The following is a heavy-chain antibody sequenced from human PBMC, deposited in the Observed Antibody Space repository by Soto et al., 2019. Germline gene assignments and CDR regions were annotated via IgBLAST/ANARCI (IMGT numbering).Heavy chain of an antibody. CDR1: GFTFSSYA. CDR3: AKDFYGGNPRGWFDP. V-gene: IGHV3-23*01. D-gene: IGHD4-17*01. J-gene: IGHJ5*02. Sequence: GGSLRLSCAASGFTFSSYAMSWVRRAPGKGLEWVSSISGVGDRTYYADSVKGRFTISRDNSKNTLFLQMNSLRAEDTAIYYCAKDFYGGNPRGWFDPWGRGTLVTVSS. CDR2: ISGVGDRT.